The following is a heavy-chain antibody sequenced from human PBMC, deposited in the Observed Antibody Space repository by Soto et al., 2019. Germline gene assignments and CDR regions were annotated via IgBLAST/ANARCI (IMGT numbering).Heavy chain of an antibody. V-gene: IGHV4-59*01. CDR3: ARRSGGNFDY. CDR1: GGSISSYY. J-gene: IGHJ4*02. CDR2: IYYSGST. Sequence: PSGTLSLTCTVSGGSISSYYWSWIRQPPGKGLEWIGYIYYSGSTNYNPSLKSRVTISVDTSKNQFSLKLSSVTAADTAVHYCARRSGGNFDYWGQGTLVTVSS. D-gene: IGHD2-8*02.